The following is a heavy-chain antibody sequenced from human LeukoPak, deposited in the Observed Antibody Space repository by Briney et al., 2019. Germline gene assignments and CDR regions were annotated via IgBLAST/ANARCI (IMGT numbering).Heavy chain of an antibody. CDR3: TRVREGYCSSTSCSYRY. J-gene: IGHJ4*02. V-gene: IGHV3-49*04. Sequence: PGGSLRLSCTASGFTFGDYAMSWVRQAPGKGLEWVGFIRSKAYGGTTEYVASVKGRFTISRDDSKSIAYLQMNSLKTEDTAVYYCTRVREGYCSSTSCSYRYWGQGTLVTVSS. D-gene: IGHD2-2*01. CDR2: IRSKAYGGTT. CDR1: GFTFGDYA.